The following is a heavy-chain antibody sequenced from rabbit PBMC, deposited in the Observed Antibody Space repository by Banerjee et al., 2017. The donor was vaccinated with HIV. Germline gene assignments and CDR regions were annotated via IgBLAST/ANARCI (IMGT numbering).Heavy chain of an antibody. Sequence: QEQLVESGGGLVQPEGSLTLTCTASGFSFSSSYHMCWVRQAPGKGLEWIACIYTGTSGTTYYASWAKGRFTISKTSSTTVTLQMTSLTAADTATYFCARDWRFYADIYMDLWGQGTLVTVS. CDR1: GFSFSSSYH. J-gene: IGHJ6*01. D-gene: IGHD2-1*01. V-gene: IGHV1S45*01. CDR2: IYTGTSGTT. CDR3: ARDWRFYADIYMDL.